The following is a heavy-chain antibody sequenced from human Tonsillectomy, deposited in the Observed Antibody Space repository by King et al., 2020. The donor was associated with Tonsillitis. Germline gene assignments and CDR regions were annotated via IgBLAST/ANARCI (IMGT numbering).Heavy chain of an antibody. D-gene: IGHD5-12*01. J-gene: IGHJ6*02. Sequence: VQLVESGAEVKKPGRSLRISCKASGYRFTTYWITWVRQMPGKGLEWMGRIDPSDSYTNYSPSFQGHVTLSVDKSNSTAYLQWSSLKASDTAMYYCAGGGGSDYDPIDSYYYAMYVGGQGTTVTLSS. V-gene: IGHV5-10-1*03. CDR3: AGGGGSDYDPIDSYYYAMYV. CDR2: IDPSDSYT. CDR1: GYRFTTYW.